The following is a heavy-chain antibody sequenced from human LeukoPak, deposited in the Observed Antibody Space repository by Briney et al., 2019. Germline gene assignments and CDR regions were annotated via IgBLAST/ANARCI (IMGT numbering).Heavy chain of an antibody. Sequence: GGSLRLSCAASGFTFRDYYMTWIRQAPGKGLEWVSYISSSGSAIYYADSVKGRFTISRDNAKSSLYLQMNSLRADDTAVYYCAGAFHDALDIWGQGTMVTGSS. CDR1: GFTFRDYY. CDR3: AGAFHDALDI. J-gene: IGHJ3*02. V-gene: IGHV3-11*01. CDR2: ISSSGSAI.